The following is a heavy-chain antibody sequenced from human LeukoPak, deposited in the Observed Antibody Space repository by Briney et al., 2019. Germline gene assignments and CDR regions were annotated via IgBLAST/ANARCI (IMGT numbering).Heavy chain of an antibody. Sequence: GGSLRLSCVVSGFSVSNNYIIWVRQAPGNGLERVSVIYGDGRTSHSASVRGRFTISRDNSKNIVSLQMNNLRAEDTAVYYCARGRGLGVVSPYFDYWGQGALVTVSS. CDR2: IYGDGRT. J-gene: IGHJ4*02. V-gene: IGHV3-53*01. CDR3: ARGRGLGVVSPYFDY. D-gene: IGHD3-3*01. CDR1: GFSVSNNY.